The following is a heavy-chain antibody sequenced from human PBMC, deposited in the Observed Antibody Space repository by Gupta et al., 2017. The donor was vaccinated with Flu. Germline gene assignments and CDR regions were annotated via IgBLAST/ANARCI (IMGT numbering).Heavy chain of an antibody. J-gene: IGHJ5*02. Sequence: RQAPGQGLEWMGWITSYNGNTNYAQKFQGRVTMTTDTSASTAYMELRSLRSDDTAVYYCARAGIVATVLWFDPWGQGTLVTVSS. D-gene: IGHD5-12*01. V-gene: IGHV1-18*01. CDR2: ITSYNGNT. CDR3: ARAGIVATVLWFDP.